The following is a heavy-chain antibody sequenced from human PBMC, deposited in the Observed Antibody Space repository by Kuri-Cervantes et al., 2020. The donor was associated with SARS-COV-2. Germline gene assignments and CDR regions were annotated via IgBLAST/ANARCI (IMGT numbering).Heavy chain of an antibody. Sequence: SETLSLTCTVSGGSISSSISSSSYYWSWIRQPPGKGLEWIGYIYYSGSTNYNPSLKSRVTISVDTSKNQFSLKLSSVTAADTAVYYCAREHIVGVSGSWFDPWGQGTLVTVSS. CDR1: GGSISSSISSSSYY. CDR2: IYYSGST. V-gene: IGHV4-61*01. J-gene: IGHJ5*02. D-gene: IGHD1-26*01. CDR3: AREHIVGVSGSWFDP.